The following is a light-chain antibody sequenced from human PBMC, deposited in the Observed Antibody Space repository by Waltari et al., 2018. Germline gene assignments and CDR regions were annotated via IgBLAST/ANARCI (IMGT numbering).Light chain of an antibody. J-gene: IGKJ3*01. CDR3: QHRDHWPPDAT. CDR2: GAS. CDR1: QSVFSAY. Sequence: EIVLTQSPGTLSLSPGDRATLSCRASQSVFSAYLAWYQQKPGQAPRLLIYGASRRATGIPARFSGSGSGTDFTLTISSLEPEDFAVYYCQHRDHWPPDATFGPWTKVDI. V-gene: IGKV3D-20*02.